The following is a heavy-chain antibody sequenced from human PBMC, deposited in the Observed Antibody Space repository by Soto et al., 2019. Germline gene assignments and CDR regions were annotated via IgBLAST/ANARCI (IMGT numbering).Heavy chain of an antibody. CDR3: ARDPNIVLVPAAVRSYYYYYGMDV. D-gene: IGHD2-2*01. CDR1: GFTFSDYW. J-gene: IGHJ6*02. CDR2: IKQDGSEK. Sequence: GSLRLSCAASGFTFSDYWMSWVRLAPGQGLEWVANIKQDGSEKSYVDSVKGRFTISRDNAKNSLYLQMNSLRAEDTAVYYCARDPNIVLVPAAVRSYYYYYGMDVWGQGTTVTVSS. V-gene: IGHV3-7*01.